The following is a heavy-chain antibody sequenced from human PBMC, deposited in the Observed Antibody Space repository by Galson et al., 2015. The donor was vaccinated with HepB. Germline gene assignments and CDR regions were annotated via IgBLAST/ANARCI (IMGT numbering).Heavy chain of an antibody. CDR2: VRSDDSNR. V-gene: IGHV3-30*02. CDR1: GFTFSNYG. J-gene: IGHJ5*02. CDR3: AKERKWVATIDQ. D-gene: IGHD1-26*01. Sequence: SLRLSCAASGFTFSNYGMHWVRLAPGKGLEWVAFVRSDDSNRYYRHSVKGRFTISRANSKDTLYLQMNSLRVEDTAVYYCAKERKWVATIDQWGQGTLVTVSS.